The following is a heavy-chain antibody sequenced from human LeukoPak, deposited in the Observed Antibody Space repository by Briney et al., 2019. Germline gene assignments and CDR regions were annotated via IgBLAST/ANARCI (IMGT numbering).Heavy chain of an antibody. Sequence: SETLSLTCTVSGGSISGYYWSWLRQPPGRGLEWIGYFYYSGSTNYNPSLNGRVTISVDTSKNRFSLMLSSVTAADTAVSFCPRGPNSGYGRFDPWGQGTLVTVSS. D-gene: IGHD5-12*01. V-gene: IGHV4-59*01. J-gene: IGHJ5*02. CDR1: GGSISGYY. CDR3: PRGPNSGYGRFDP. CDR2: FYYSGST.